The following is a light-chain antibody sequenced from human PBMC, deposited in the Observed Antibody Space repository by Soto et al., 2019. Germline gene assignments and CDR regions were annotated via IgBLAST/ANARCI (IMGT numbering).Light chain of an antibody. Sequence: EVVMTPSPATLSVSPGERVTLSCRASQSINAHLAWYQQKPGQAPRLLIHGASTRATGIPARFSGSGFGTEVMLTISILQSEDFAVYYCQQYNTWLWTFGQGTKVEIQ. V-gene: IGKV3-15*01. CDR1: QSINAH. J-gene: IGKJ1*01. CDR2: GAS. CDR3: QQYNTWLWT.